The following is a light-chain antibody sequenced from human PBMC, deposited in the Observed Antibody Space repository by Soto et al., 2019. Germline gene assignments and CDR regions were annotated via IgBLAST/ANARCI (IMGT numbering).Light chain of an antibody. CDR3: CSYTTSNTRQIV. CDR2: DVT. Sequence: HSVLTQPASVSGSPGQSITISCTGTSSDVGGYNYVSWYQQQPGKAPKFMIYDVTNRPSGVSNRFSGCKSGNTASLTISGLQAEDEADYYCCSYTTSNTRQIVFGTGTKLTVL. CDR1: SSDVGGYNY. V-gene: IGLV2-14*01. J-gene: IGLJ1*01.